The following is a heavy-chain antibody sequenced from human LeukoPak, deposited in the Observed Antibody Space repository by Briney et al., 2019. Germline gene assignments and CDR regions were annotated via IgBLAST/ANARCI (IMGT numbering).Heavy chain of an antibody. J-gene: IGHJ4*02. CDR1: GGSISSSSYY. D-gene: IGHD1-1*01. Sequence: KPSESLSLTCTVPGGSISSSSYYWGWIRQPPGKGLEWIGSIYYSGSTYYNPSLKSRVTISVDTSKNQYSLKLSSVTAADTAVYYCARLIDYWNEGYWGQGTLVTVSS. CDR2: IYYSGST. V-gene: IGHV4-39*01. CDR3: ARLIDYWNEGY.